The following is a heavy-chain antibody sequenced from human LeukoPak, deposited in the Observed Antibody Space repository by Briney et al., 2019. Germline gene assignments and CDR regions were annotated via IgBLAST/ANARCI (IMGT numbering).Heavy chain of an antibody. D-gene: IGHD3-16*02. CDR1: GFTFSSYG. Sequence: GGSLRLSCAASGFTFSSYGMHWVRQAPGKGLEWVAFIRYDGSNKYYADSVKGRFTISRDNSKNTLYLQMNSLRAEDTAVYYCANFAYDYIWGSYRYPFDYWGQGTLVTVSS. CDR2: IRYDGSNK. V-gene: IGHV3-30*02. J-gene: IGHJ4*02. CDR3: ANFAYDYIWGSYRYPFDY.